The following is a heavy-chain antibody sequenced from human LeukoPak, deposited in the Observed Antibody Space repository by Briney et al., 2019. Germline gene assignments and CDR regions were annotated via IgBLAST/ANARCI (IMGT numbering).Heavy chain of an antibody. Sequence: PSETLSLTCAVSGCSISSGYYWGWIRQPPGKGLEWIGEINHSGSTNYNPSLKSRVTISVDTSKNQFSLKLSSVTAADTAVYCCARGNWNPFDYWGQGTLVTVSS. D-gene: IGHD1-1*01. CDR2: INHSGST. J-gene: IGHJ4*02. V-gene: IGHV4-38-2*01. CDR3: ARGNWNPFDY. CDR1: GCSISSGYY.